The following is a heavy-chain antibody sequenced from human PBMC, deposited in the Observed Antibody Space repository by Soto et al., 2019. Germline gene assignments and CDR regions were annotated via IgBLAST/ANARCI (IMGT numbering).Heavy chain of an antibody. V-gene: IGHV3-43*01. CDR1: GFTFDDYT. Sequence: GGSLRLSCAASGFTFDDYTMHWVRQAPGKGLEWVSLISWDGGSTYYADSVKGRFTISRDNSKNSLYLQMNSLRTEDTALYYCAKGRLTIFDGMDVWGQGTTVTVSS. D-gene: IGHD3-3*01. J-gene: IGHJ6*02. CDR3: AKGRLTIFDGMDV. CDR2: ISWDGGST.